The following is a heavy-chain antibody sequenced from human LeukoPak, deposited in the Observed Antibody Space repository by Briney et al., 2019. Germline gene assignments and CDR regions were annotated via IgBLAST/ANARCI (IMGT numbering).Heavy chain of an antibody. J-gene: IGHJ3*02. V-gene: IGHV4-30-2*01. CDR2: IYHSGST. CDR1: GGSISSGGYS. CDR3: ARYVIVGAIGDAFDI. Sequence: SETLSLTCAVSGGSISSGGYSWSWIRQPPGKGLEWIGYIYHSGSTYYNPSLKSRVTISVDRSKNQFSLKLSSATAADTAVYYCARYVIVGAIGDAFDIWGQGTMVTVSS. D-gene: IGHD1-26*01.